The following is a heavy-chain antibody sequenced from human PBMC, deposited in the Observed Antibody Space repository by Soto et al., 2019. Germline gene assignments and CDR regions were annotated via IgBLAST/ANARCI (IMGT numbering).Heavy chain of an antibody. CDR3: AATAVGLYCSGGSCYGY. V-gene: IGHV1-58*02. CDR2: IVVGSGNT. CDR1: GFTFTSSA. Sequence: SVKVSCKASGFTFTSSAMQWVRQARGQRLEWIGWIVVGSGNTNYAQKFQERVTITRDMSTSTAYMELSSLRSEDTAVYYCAATAVGLYCSGGSCYGYWGQGTLVTVSS. D-gene: IGHD2-15*01. J-gene: IGHJ4*02.